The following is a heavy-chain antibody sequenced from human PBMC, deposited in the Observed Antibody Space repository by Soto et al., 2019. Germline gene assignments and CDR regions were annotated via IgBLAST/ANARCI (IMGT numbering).Heavy chain of an antibody. CDR1: GFTFSSYG. CDR2: ISYDGSNK. D-gene: IGHD3-10*01. V-gene: IGHV3-30*18. J-gene: IGHJ6*02. CDR3: AKGGGESYYYGMDV. Sequence: GGSLRLSCAASGFTFSSYGMHWVRQAPGKGLEWVAVISYDGSNKYYADSVKGRFTISRDNSKNTLYLQMNSLRAEDTDVYYCAKGGGESYYYGMDVWGQGTTVTVSS.